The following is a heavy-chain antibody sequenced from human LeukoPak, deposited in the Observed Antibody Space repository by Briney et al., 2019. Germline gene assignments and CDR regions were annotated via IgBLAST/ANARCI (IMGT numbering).Heavy chain of an antibody. J-gene: IGHJ4*02. CDR1: GYSISSGYY. CDR3: SRKRWFGELFLFDY. CDR2: IYHSGST. V-gene: IGHV4-38-2*01. D-gene: IGHD3-10*01. Sequence: SSETLSLTCAVSGYSISSGYYWGWIRQPPGKGLEWIGSIYHSGSTSYNPSLKSRVTISVDTSKNQFSLKLSSVTAADTAVYYCSRKRWFGELFLFDYWGQGTLVTVSS.